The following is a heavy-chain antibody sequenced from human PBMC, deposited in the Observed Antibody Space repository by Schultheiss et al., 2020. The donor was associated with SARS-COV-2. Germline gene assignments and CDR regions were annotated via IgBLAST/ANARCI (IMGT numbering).Heavy chain of an antibody. D-gene: IGHD2/OR15-2a*01. V-gene: IGHV3-33*01. J-gene: IGHJ6*02. Sequence: GGSLRLSCAASGFTFSSYGMHWVRQAPGKGLEWVAVIRYDGSNKYYADSVKGRFTISRDNSKNTLYLQMNSLRAEDTAVYYCARGQTRIRRIEPTYYYYYCMDVWGQGTTVTVSS. CDR1: GFTFSSYG. CDR3: ARGQTRIRRIEPTYYYYYCMDV. CDR2: IRYDGSNK.